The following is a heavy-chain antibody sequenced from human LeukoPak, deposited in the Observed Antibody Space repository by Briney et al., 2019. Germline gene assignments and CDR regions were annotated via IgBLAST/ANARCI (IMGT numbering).Heavy chain of an antibody. V-gene: IGHV1-8*01. Sequence: ASVKVSCKASGYTFTSYDINWVRQATGHGLEWMGWMNPNSGNTGYAQKFQGRVTMTRNTSISTAYMELSSLRSEDTAVYYCASNYCSSTSCYREDYYYMDVWGKGTTVTVSS. CDR2: MNPNSGNT. CDR3: ASNYCSSTSCYREDYYYMDV. J-gene: IGHJ6*03. CDR1: GYTFTSYD. D-gene: IGHD2-2*02.